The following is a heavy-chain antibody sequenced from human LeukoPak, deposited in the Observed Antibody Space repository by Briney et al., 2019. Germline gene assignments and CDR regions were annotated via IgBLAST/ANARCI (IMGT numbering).Heavy chain of an antibody. Sequence: GGSLRLSCAASGFTFGRHWMSWVRQAPGKGPEWVANIKQDGSQRYYVDSVKGRFTISRDNGRNSLFLQMNSLRAEDTAVYYCARLKNPTGPYYGMDVWGQGTTVTVSS. D-gene: IGHD3-10*01. CDR2: IKQDGSQR. V-gene: IGHV3-7*05. CDR1: GFTFGRHW. J-gene: IGHJ6*02. CDR3: ARLKNPTGPYYGMDV.